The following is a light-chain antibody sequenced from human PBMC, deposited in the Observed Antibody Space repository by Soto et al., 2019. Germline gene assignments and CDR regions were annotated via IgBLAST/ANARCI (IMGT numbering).Light chain of an antibody. CDR2: ASS. J-gene: IGKJ1*01. CDR3: QQSSSTRWT. CDR1: QSISSY. V-gene: IGKV1-39*01. Sequence: DIQSTLSRSSLSSSVGDGVTMTCRASQSISSYLNWYQQKPGKAPKLLIYASSSLQSGVPSRFSGSGSGTDFTLTIINLQPEDFATYYCQQSSSTRWTFAQRAKV.